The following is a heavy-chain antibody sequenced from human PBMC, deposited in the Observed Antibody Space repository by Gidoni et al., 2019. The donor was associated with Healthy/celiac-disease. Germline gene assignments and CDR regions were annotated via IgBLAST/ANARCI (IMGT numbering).Heavy chain of an antibody. CDR1: GGPFSRYP. J-gene: IGHJ5*02. CDR2: IIPILGIA. V-gene: IGHV1-69*04. Sequence: QVQLVQSGAEVKKPVSSVKVSCKASGGPFSRYPISWVRQAPGQGLEWMGRIIPILGIANYAQKFQGSVTITADKSTSTAYMELSSLRSEDTAVYYCARELVDTAMAITGWFDPWGQGTLVTVSS. CDR3: ARELVDTAMAITGWFDP. D-gene: IGHD5-18*01.